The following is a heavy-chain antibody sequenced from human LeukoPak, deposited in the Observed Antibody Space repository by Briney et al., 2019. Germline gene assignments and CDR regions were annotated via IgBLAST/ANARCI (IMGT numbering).Heavy chain of an antibody. CDR3: TTGYCSSTSCYGGYYYYYYYMDV. D-gene: IGHD2-2*01. J-gene: IGHJ6*03. CDR2: IYSGGST. V-gene: IGHV3-53*01. CDR1: GFTFSSNY. Sequence: GGSLRLSCAASGFTFSSNYMSWVRQAPGKGLEWVSVIYSGGSTYYADSVKGRFTISRDNSKNTLYLQMNSLKTEDTAVYYCTTGYCSSTSCYGGYYYYYYYMDVWGKGTTVTVSS.